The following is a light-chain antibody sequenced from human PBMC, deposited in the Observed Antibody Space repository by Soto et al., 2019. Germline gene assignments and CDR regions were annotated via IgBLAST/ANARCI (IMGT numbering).Light chain of an antibody. J-gene: IGLJ2*01. CDR2: RNN. CDR1: YSNIGSNY. Sequence: QSVLTQPPSASGTPGQRVTISCSGSYSNIGSNYVYWYQQLPGTAPKLLIYRNNQRPSGVPDRFSGSKSGTSASLAISGLRSEDEADYYCAAWDDSLSGPKVFGGGTKLTVL. CDR3: AAWDDSLSGPKV. V-gene: IGLV1-47*01.